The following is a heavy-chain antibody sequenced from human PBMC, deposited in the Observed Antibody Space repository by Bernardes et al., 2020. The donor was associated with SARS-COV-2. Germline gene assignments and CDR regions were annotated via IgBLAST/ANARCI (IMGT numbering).Heavy chain of an antibody. V-gene: IGHV3-23*01. CDR3: AKTERYYDFPFRPSLYYGMDV. D-gene: IGHD3-3*01. J-gene: IGHJ6*02. CDR1: GFTFSSYA. Sequence: GGSLRLSCAASGFTFSSYAMSWVRQAPGKGLEWVSAISGSGGSTYYADSVKGRLTISRDNSKNTLYLQMNSLRAEDTAVYYCAKTERYYDFPFRPSLYYGMDVWGQGTTVTVSS. CDR2: ISGSGGST.